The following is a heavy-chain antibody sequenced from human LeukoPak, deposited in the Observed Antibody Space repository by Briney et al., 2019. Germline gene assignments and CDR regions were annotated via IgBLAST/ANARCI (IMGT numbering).Heavy chain of an antibody. Sequence: ASVKVSCKASGYTFTGYYIHWVRQAPGQGLEWMGWMNPNSGGINYAQKFQGRVTMTRDTSISTAYVELSRLRSDDTAVYYCARGYCSSSSCYFYNSWGQGTLVTVSS. CDR1: GYTFTGYY. CDR3: ARGYCSSSSCYFYNS. J-gene: IGHJ4*02. V-gene: IGHV1-2*02. CDR2: MNPNSGGI. D-gene: IGHD2-2*01.